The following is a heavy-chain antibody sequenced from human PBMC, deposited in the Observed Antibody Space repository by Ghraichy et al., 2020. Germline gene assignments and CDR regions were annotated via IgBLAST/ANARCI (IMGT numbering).Heavy chain of an antibody. CDR2: ISDSGGIT. J-gene: IGHJ4*01. CDR1: GFTFTNYF. D-gene: IGHD6-19*01. CDR3: AKGWQWLDRGPEY. Sequence: GALRLSCAASGFTFTNYFMSWVRQVPGKGLEWVSAISDSGGITYYAESGRGRLTISRDNSKNTLYLQMNSLRAEDTAVYYCAKGWQWLDRGPEYWGRGTLVTVSS. V-gene: IGHV3-23*01.